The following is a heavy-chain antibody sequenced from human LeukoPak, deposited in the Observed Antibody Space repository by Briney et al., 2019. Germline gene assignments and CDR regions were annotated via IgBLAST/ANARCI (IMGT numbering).Heavy chain of an antibody. CDR1: GGSISSSNW. D-gene: IGHD3-22*01. CDR3: VREAFYYDSSGYWDAFDI. V-gene: IGHV4-4*02. CDR2: ISTSGST. Sequence: PSETLSLTCAVSGGSISSSNWWSWVRQPPGKGLEWIGRISTSGSTSYNPSLKSRVTISVDTSKNQFSLKLSSVTAADTAVYYCVREAFYYDSSGYWDAFDIWGQGTMVTVSS. J-gene: IGHJ3*02.